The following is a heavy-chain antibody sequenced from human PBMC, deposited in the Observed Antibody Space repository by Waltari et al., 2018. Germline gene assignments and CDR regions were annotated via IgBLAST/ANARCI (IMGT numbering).Heavy chain of an antibody. CDR2: ISYDGSNK. CDR1: GFTFSSYA. Sequence: QVQLVESGGGVVQPGRSLRLSCAASGFTFSSYAMHWVRQAPGKGLEWVAVISYDGSNKYYADSVKGRFTNSRDNSKNTLYLQMNSLRAEDTAVYYCARDRLWDDSSSREGGFDPWGQGTLVTVSS. J-gene: IGHJ5*02. D-gene: IGHD3-22*01. V-gene: IGHV3-30*01. CDR3: ARDRLWDDSSSREGGFDP.